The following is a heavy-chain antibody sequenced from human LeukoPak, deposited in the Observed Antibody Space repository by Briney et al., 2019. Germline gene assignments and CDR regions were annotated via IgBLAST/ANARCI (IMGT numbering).Heavy chain of an antibody. D-gene: IGHD2-2*01. CDR2: IIPILGTA. CDR3: ARGELPIVVLPAALTH. V-gene: IGHV1-69*11. J-gene: IGHJ4*02. Sequence: SVKVSCKASGGTFSSYAISWVRQAPGQGLEWVGRIIPILGTANYAQKFQGRVTITTDESTSTAYMELSSLRSEDTAVYYCARGELPIVVLPAALTHWGQGTLVTVSS. CDR1: GGTFSSYA.